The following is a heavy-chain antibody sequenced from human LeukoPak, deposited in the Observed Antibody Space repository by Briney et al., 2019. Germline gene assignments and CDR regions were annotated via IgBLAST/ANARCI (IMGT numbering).Heavy chain of an antibody. Sequence: ASVKVSCKASGYTFTGYYMHWVRQAPGQGLEWMGWINPNSGGTNYAQRFQGRVTMTRDTSISTAYMELSRLRSDDTAVYYCARNRDGYNLGYYYYGMDVWGQGTTVTVPS. CDR2: INPNSGGT. D-gene: IGHD5-24*01. CDR1: GYTFTGYY. J-gene: IGHJ6*02. CDR3: ARNRDGYNLGYYYYGMDV. V-gene: IGHV1-2*02.